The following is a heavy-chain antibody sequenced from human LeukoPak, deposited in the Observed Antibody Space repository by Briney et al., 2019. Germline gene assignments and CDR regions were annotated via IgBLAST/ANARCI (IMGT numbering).Heavy chain of an antibody. D-gene: IGHD6-19*01. CDR3: ARPYSSGWYGAFDI. V-gene: IGHV4-59*08. CDR2: IYSSGST. J-gene: IGHJ3*02. Sequence: PSETLSLTCTVSGGSINSYYWNWIRQPPGKGLEWIGCIYSSGSTNYNPSLKSRVTISVDTSKNQFSLKLNSVTAADTAVYYCARPYSSGWYGAFDIWGQGTMVTVSS. CDR1: GGSINSYY.